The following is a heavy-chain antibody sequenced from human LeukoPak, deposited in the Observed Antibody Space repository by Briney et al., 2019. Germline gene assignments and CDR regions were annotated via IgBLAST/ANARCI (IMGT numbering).Heavy chain of an antibody. Sequence: GGTLRLSCAASGFTFSSYGMSWVRQAPGKGLEWVSAISGSGGSTYYADSVKGRFTISRDNSKNTLYLQMNSLRAEDTAVYYCAKILGVYYDSSGYHAQDYWGQGTLVTVSS. D-gene: IGHD3-22*01. CDR3: AKILGVYYDSSGYHAQDY. CDR1: GFTFSSYG. CDR2: ISGSGGST. V-gene: IGHV3-23*01. J-gene: IGHJ4*02.